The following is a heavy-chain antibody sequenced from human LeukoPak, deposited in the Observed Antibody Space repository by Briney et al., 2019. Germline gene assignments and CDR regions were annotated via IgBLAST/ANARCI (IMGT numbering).Heavy chain of an antibody. CDR3: ATYGASEVTGYPYFDY. CDR1: GYTITGYY. V-gene: IGHV1-2*02. D-gene: IGHD3-9*01. J-gene: IGHJ4*02. Sequence: ASVKVSCKASGYTITGYYMHWVRQAPGQGLEWMGWINPHSGGTNYAQKFQGRVTMTRDTSISTAYMELSRLRSDDTAVYYCATYGASEVTGYPYFDYWGQGTLVTVSS. CDR2: INPHSGGT.